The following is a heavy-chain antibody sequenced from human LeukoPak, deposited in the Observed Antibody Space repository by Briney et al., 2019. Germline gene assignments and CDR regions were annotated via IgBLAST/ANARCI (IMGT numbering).Heavy chain of an antibody. V-gene: IGHV3-7*01. J-gene: IGHJ4*02. Sequence: GGSLTLSCAASGFTFISYYVAWVRQAPGRGLEWVANINQDGSEKNYVDSVKGRFTISRDNAENSVFLRMNSLRAEDTAVYYCVRDGDNRNPPLDYWGQGVLVTVSS. CDR3: VRDGDNRNPPLDY. CDR2: INQDGSEK. D-gene: IGHD1-14*01. CDR1: GFTFISYY.